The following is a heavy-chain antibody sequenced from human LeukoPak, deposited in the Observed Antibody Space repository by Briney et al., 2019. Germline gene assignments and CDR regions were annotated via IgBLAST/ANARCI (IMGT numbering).Heavy chain of an antibody. CDR3: ATGGQIGGSVYFDS. V-gene: IGHV3-64D*09. CDR1: GLTFSTYA. J-gene: IGHJ4*02. D-gene: IGHD3-10*01. CDR2: ISSNGGST. Sequence: SGGALRLSCSASGLTFSTYAMHWVRQAPGKGLEYVSAISSNGGSTYYADSVKGRFTISRDNSKNTLYLQMNSLRAEDTAVYYWATGGQIGGSVYFDSWGQRTLVTVSS.